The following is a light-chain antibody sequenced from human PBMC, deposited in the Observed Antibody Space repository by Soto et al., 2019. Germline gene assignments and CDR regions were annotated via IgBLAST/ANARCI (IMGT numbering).Light chain of an antibody. V-gene: IGKV3-15*01. CDR2: DTS. J-gene: IGKJ4*01. CDR1: QSLRSI. Sequence: ETMMTQSPDTPSVSLGERATLSCRASQSLRSILAWYQQKPGQAPRLLIYDTSTRATGVPTRFSGSRSGAEFTLTINSLQSGDFAVYYCQPYNNWPLTFGGGTKVDIK. CDR3: QPYNNWPLT.